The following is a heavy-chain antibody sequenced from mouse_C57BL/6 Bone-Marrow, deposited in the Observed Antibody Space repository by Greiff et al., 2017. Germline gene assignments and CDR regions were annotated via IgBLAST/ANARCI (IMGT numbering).Heavy chain of an antibody. Sequence: LQQPGAELVKPGASVKLSCKASGYTFTSYWMHLVKQRPGRGLEWIGRIDPNSGGPKYNEKFKSKATLTVDKPSSTAYMQLSSLTSEDSAVYYCARAIYYGNYDAMDYWGQGTSVTVSS. CDR2: IDPNSGGP. CDR1: GYTFTSYW. J-gene: IGHJ4*01. D-gene: IGHD2-1*01. CDR3: ARAIYYGNYDAMDY. V-gene: IGHV1-72*01.